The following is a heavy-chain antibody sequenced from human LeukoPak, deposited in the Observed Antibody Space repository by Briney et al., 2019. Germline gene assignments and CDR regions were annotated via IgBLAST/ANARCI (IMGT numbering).Heavy chain of an antibody. CDR3: VKDLYKGDTSTWYYFDY. D-gene: IGHD6-13*01. V-gene: IGHV3-64D*06. Sequence: PGGPLRLSCTGSGFTLSAYAIHWAPHAPGKAPEYVSLINPSGGKTYYAGSVKGRFTISRDNSKNTVSLQMSSLRAEDTAMYYCVKDLYKGDTSTWYYFDYWGQGTLVTVSS. CDR2: INPSGGKT. CDR1: GFTLSAYA. J-gene: IGHJ4*02.